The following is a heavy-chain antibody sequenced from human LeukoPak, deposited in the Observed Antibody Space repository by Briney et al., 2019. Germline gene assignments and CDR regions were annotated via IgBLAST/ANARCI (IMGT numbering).Heavy chain of an antibody. CDR2: INHSGST. CDR1: GGSFSGYY. Sequence: SETLSLTCAVYGGSFSGYYWSWIRQPPGKGLEWIGEINHSGSTNYNPSLKSRVTISVDTSKNQFSLKLSSVTAADTAVYYCARGCGWYDPGYWGQGTLVTVSS. J-gene: IGHJ4*02. D-gene: IGHD6-19*01. V-gene: IGHV4-34*01. CDR3: ARGCGWYDPGY.